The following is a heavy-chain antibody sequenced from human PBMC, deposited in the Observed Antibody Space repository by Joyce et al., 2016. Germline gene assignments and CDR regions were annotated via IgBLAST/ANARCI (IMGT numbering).Heavy chain of an antibody. D-gene: IGHD2-2*02. V-gene: IGHV4-39*01. CDR3: ARGRMLIPAALEY. J-gene: IGHJ4*02. CDR2: IYVSGNT. Sequence: QLQLQESGPGLVKPSETLSLTCTVSGDSITSVSYNWNWIRQSPGKGLGWIGSIYVSGNTYSNPSLKSRLTISVDSSKNQFSLNLTSATAADTAVYYCARGRMLIPAALEYWGQGILIAVTS. CDR1: GDSITSVSYN.